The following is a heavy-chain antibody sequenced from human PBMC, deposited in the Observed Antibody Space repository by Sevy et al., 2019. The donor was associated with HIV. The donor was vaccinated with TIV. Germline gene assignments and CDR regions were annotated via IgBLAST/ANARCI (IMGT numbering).Heavy chain of an antibody. Sequence: SETLSLTCNVSAASISSRHYYWAWIRQPPGRGLEWIGNIYYGGDTYFNPSLKSRVSISVDTPKSQFSLRLNSVTAADTAVYYCARDYGATFYFDYWSQGTLVTVSS. CDR2: IYYGGDT. D-gene: IGHD4-17*01. CDR3: ARDYGATFYFDY. V-gene: IGHV4-39*01. CDR1: AASISSRHYY. J-gene: IGHJ4*02.